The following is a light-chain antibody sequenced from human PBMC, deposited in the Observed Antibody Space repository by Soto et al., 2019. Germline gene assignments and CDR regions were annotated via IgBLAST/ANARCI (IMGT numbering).Light chain of an antibody. J-gene: IGKJ2*01. Sequence: EIVLTQSPGTLSLSPGERATLSCRASQTVRSTYIAWYQQSPGQPPRLLIYGASSRATGIPDRFSGSGSGTDFTLTISRLEPEDFAVYFCQQYGRSPPFTFGQGTKVEIK. V-gene: IGKV3-20*01. CDR3: QQYGRSPPFT. CDR2: GAS. CDR1: QTVRSTY.